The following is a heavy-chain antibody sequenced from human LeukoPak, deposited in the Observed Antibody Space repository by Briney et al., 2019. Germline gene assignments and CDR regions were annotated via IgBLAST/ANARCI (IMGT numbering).Heavy chain of an antibody. V-gene: IGHV4-4*02. D-gene: IGHD4-11*01. J-gene: IGHJ3*02. CDR2: IYHVGRT. Sequence: SETLSLTCVVSGGSISSPNWWTWVRQPPGKGLEWIGEIYHVGRTNYNPSLKSRVTISVDKSKSQFSLKLSSVTAADTAVYYCGRSKSALDIWGQGTMVTVSS. CDR1: GGSISSPNW. CDR3: GRSKSALDI.